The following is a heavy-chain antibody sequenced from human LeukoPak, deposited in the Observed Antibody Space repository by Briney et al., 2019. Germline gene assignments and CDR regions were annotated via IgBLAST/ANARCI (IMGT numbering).Heavy chain of an antibody. CDR1: GFTFSSNY. V-gene: IGHV3-66*01. J-gene: IGHJ6*04. CDR2: LYSGGST. Sequence: GGSLGLFCAASGFTFSSNYMNWLRQAPGKGLEGVSVLYSGGSTYYSDSVQGLFTISRDNSKNTLYLQMNSLRAEDTAVYYCAELGITMIGGVWGKGTTVTISS. D-gene: IGHD3-10*02. CDR3: AELGITMIGGV.